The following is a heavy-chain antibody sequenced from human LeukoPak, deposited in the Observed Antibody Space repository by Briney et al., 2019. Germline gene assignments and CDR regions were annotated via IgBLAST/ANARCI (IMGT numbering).Heavy chain of an antibody. J-gene: IGHJ4*02. D-gene: IGHD6-19*01. V-gene: IGHV3-74*03. CDR2: ANGDGSST. CDR1: GYTFSSHW. CDR3: ARDSRSSGLTVDY. Sequence: QAGGSLRLSCAASGYTFSSHWMPWVRQAPGKGLEWVSRANGDGSSTTYAASVEGRFTMSRDNAKNTVYLQMNSLRDEDTAVYYCARDSRSSGLTVDYWGQGTLVTVSS.